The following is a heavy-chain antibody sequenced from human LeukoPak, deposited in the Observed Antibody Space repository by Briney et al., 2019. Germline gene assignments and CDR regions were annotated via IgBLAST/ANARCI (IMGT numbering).Heavy chain of an antibody. CDR1: GYSYISHW. Sequence: GESLKISCKGSGYSYISHWIGWVRQMPGKGLEWMGIVYPGDSNTRYSPSFQGQVTIPADKSINTAYLQWSSLKASDTAIYFCARHVGFCSSTSCYPFYDYWGQGTLVTVSS. CDR3: ARHVGFCSSTSCYPFYDY. J-gene: IGHJ4*02. D-gene: IGHD2-2*01. V-gene: IGHV5-51*01. CDR2: VYPGDSNT.